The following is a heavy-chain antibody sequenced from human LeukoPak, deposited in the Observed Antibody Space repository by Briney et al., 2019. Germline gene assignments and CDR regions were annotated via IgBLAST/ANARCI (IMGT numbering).Heavy chain of an antibody. CDR3: ARGLSSVRVFGVVLLPFDI. CDR2: ISAYNGNT. D-gene: IGHD3-3*01. J-gene: IGHJ3*02. Sequence: GASVKVSCKASGYTFTSYGISWVRQAPGQGLEWMGWISAYNGNTNYAQKLQGRVTMTTDTSTSTAYMELRSLRSDDTAVYYCARGLSSVRVFGVVLLPFDIWGQGTMVTVSS. CDR1: GYTFTSYG. V-gene: IGHV1-18*01.